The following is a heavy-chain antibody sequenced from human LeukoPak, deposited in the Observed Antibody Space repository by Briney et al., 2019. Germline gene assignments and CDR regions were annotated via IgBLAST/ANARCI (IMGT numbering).Heavy chain of an antibody. V-gene: IGHV3-23*01. J-gene: IGHJ4*02. CDR1: GFTFSSYA. CDR3: AKHKGGELHAVFDY. D-gene: IGHD1-26*01. Sequence: PGGSLRLSCAASGFTFSSYAMSWVRQAPGRGLEWVSAISGSGGSTYYADSVKGRFTISRDNAKNSLYLQMNSLRAEDTAVYYCAKHKGGELHAVFDYWGQGTLVTVSS. CDR2: ISGSGGST.